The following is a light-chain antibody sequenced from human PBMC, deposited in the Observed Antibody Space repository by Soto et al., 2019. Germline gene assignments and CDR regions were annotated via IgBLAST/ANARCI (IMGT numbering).Light chain of an antibody. CDR3: CSYTSDITYV. CDR2: DVS. V-gene: IGLV2-14*03. Sequence: QSALTQPASVSGSPGQSITLSCTGTSSDVGSDKYVSWHQQHPGKAPKLIIYDVSNRPSGVSDRFSASKSGNTASLTISGLQPEDEADYYCCSYTSDITYVFGTGTKLTVL. CDR1: SSDVGSDKY. J-gene: IGLJ1*01.